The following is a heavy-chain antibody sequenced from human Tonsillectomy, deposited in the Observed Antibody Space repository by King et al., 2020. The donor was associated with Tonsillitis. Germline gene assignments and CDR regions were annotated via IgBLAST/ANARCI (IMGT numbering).Heavy chain of an antibody. CDR3: ARHTSGWYYFDY. CDR2: IVPIFDTL. J-gene: IGHJ4*02. Sequence: VQLVESAAEVKKPGSSVKVSCKASGGTFNSFAVSWVRQAPGQGLEWMGGIVPIFDTLHYAQKFQGRLTIFADESTTTAYLELSSLTSEDTAVYYCARHTSGWYYFDYWGQGTLVTVSS. CDR1: GGTFNSFA. D-gene: IGHD6-19*01. V-gene: IGHV1-69*01.